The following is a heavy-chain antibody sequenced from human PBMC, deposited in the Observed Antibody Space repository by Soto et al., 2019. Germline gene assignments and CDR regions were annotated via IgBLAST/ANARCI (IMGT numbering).Heavy chain of an antibody. Sequence: QVQLVQSGAEVKKPGASVKVSCKASGYTFTGYYMHWVRQAPGQGLEWMGWINPNSGGTNYAQKFQGGVTMTRDTSISTAYMELSRLRSDDTAVYYCAREKSSGWMTEEIYYYYYGMDVWGQGTTVTVSS. J-gene: IGHJ6*02. CDR3: AREKSSGWMTEEIYYYYYGMDV. V-gene: IGHV1-2*02. D-gene: IGHD6-19*01. CDR1: GYTFTGYY. CDR2: INPNSGGT.